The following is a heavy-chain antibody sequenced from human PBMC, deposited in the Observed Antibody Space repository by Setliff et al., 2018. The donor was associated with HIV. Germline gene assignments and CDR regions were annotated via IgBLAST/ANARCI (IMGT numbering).Heavy chain of an antibody. CDR1: GYSFSSYW. V-gene: IGHV5-51*01. CDR2: IYPGESDT. J-gene: IGHJ6*02. CDR3: ARLGGICSGGSCTALTYTMDV. Sequence: GESLKISCKGSGYSFSSYWIGWVRQMPGKGLEWMGIIYPGESDTRYSPSFQGQVTISADKSISTAYLQCSSLKASDTAMYYCARLGGICSGGSCTALTYTMDVWGQGTTVTVSS. D-gene: IGHD2-15*01.